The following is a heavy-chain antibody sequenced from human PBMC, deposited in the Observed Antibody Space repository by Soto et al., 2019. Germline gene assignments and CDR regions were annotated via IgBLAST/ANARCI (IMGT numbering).Heavy chain of an antibody. CDR1: GLTFSGYA. CDR2: ISGSGFVT. J-gene: IGHJ1*01. D-gene: IGHD4-17*01. Sequence: EVQLLESGGGLVQPGGSLRLSCAASGLTFSGYAMTWVRQAPGKGLESVSTISGSGFVTYYADSVKGRFTISRDNSKNMVYLQMNSLRAEDTAAYYCGKDDYGDYVGCQHWGQGTLVTVSS. CDR3: GKDDYGDYVGCQH. V-gene: IGHV3-23*01.